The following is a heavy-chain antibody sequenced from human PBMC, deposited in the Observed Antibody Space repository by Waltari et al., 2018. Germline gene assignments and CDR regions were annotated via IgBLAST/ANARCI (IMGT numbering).Heavy chain of an antibody. J-gene: IGHJ4*02. CDR2: TNPSGVGT. CDR3: ARGVVGAPLPDFDC. D-gene: IGHD1-26*01. Sequence: QVQLVQSGPEMKKHGAAVKVSCKPSGYSLTRFYMHWVRQAPGQGLEWMGITNPSGVGTSYAQKFQGRLTMTWDTSTSTVNMELRSLRSDDTAIYYCARGVVGAPLPDFDCWGQGTLVAVSS. CDR1: GYSLTRFY. V-gene: IGHV1-46*01.